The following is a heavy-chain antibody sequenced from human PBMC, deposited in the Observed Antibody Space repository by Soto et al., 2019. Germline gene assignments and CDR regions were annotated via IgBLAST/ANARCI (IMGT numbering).Heavy chain of an antibody. CDR3: TTTCELLLYFDN. Sequence: EVRLVESGGGLVQPGGSLRLSFAASGFIFSNAWMTWVRQAPGKGLEWVGRIKSKRDGGTTDYAAPVKGRFTISRDDSKNTLYLQMNSLKIEDTAVYYCTTTCELLLYFDNWGQGTLVTVSS. D-gene: IGHD2-15*01. V-gene: IGHV3-15*01. J-gene: IGHJ4*02. CDR1: GFIFSNAW. CDR2: IKSKRDGGTT.